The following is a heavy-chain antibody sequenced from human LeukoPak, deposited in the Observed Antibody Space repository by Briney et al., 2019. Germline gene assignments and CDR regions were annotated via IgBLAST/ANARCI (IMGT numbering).Heavy chain of an antibody. D-gene: IGHD3-10*01. Sequence: VASVKVSCKASGGTFSSYAITWVRQAPGQGLEWMGRVSPYNGNTYYSQRFQGRVTIAKDTSTGTAYLDLRNLRADDTAMYYCARNGRVRRVVKDLFEYWGQGTLVAVSS. V-gene: IGHV1-18*01. CDR2: VSPYNGNT. CDR1: GGTFSSYA. J-gene: IGHJ4*02. CDR3: ARNGRVRRVVKDLFEY.